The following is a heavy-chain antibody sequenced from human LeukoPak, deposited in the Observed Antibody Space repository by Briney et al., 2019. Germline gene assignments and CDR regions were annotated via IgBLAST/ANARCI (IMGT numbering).Heavy chain of an antibody. CDR2: ISYDGSNK. CDR1: GFTFSSYA. J-gene: IGHJ4*02. D-gene: IGHD1-26*01. V-gene: IGHV3-30-3*01. Sequence: GRSLRLSCAASGFTFSSYAMHWVRQAPGKGLEWVAVISYDGSNKYYADSVKGRFTISRDNSKNTLYLQMNSLRAEDTAVYYCARDPEYSGSYYVDHWGQGTLVTVSS. CDR3: ARDPEYSGSYYVDH.